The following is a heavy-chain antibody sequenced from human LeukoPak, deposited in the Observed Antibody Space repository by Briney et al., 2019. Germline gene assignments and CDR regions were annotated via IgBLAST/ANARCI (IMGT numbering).Heavy chain of an antibody. Sequence: GGSLRLSCAASGFTFSSYWMHWVRQAPGTGLVWVSLINSDDSSTSYEDSVKGRFTISRDNAKNTLYLQMNSLRAEDTAVYYCASLGSYSGYDNYFDYWGQGTLVTVSS. CDR3: ASLGSYSGYDNYFDY. CDR2: INSDDSST. CDR1: GFTFSSYW. J-gene: IGHJ4*02. V-gene: IGHV3-74*01. D-gene: IGHD5-12*01.